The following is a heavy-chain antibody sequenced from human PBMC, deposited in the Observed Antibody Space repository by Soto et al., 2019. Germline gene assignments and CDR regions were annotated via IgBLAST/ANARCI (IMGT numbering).Heavy chain of an antibody. Sequence: SETLSLTCTVSGGSISSSSYYWDWIRQPPGKGLEWIGGIYYSGSTYYNPSLKSRVTISVDTSKKQFSLKLSSVTAADTAVYYCARRGGATIMDYWGQGTLVTVSS. CDR1: GGSISSSSYY. D-gene: IGHD5-12*01. CDR2: IYYSGST. CDR3: ARRGGATIMDY. V-gene: IGHV4-39*01. J-gene: IGHJ4*02.